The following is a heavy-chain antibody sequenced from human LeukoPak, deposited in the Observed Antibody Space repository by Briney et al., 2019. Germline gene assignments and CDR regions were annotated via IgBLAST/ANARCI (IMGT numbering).Heavy chain of an antibody. D-gene: IGHD5-18*01. Sequence: GGSLRLSCAASGFTLSDYWMTWVRQAPGKGLEWVANIKHDGSEKYYVDSVKGRFTISRDISRNSLYLQMDSLRAEDTAMYYCARDSRGYSYGPNTDYWGQGTLVAVSS. J-gene: IGHJ4*02. V-gene: IGHV3-7*01. CDR2: IKHDGSEK. CDR1: GFTLSDYW. CDR3: ARDSRGYSYGPNTDY.